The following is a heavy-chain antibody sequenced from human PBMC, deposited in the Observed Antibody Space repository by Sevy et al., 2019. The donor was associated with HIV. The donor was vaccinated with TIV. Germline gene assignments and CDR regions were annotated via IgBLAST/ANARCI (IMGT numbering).Heavy chain of an antibody. D-gene: IGHD6-13*01. V-gene: IGHV3-21*01. CDR2: ISSSSSYI. Sequence: GGSLRLSCAASGFTFSSYSMNWVRQAPGKGLEWVSSISSSSSYIYYADSVKGRFTISRDNAKNSLYLQMNSLRAEDTAVYYCAREHGYSSSWYEFNWFDPWGQGTLVTVSP. CDR3: AREHGYSSSWYEFNWFDP. J-gene: IGHJ5*02. CDR1: GFTFSSYS.